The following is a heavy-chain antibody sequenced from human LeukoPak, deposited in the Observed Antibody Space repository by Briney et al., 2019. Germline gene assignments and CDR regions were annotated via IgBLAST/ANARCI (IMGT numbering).Heavy chain of an antibody. Sequence: GGSLRLSCAASGFTFSSYGMHWVRQAPGKGLEWVAFIRYDGSNKYYADSVKGRFTISRDNSKNTLYLQMNSLRAEDTAVYYCAKVTYYYGSGSYWRNYYFDYWGQGTLVTVSS. CDR3: AKVTYYYGSGSYWRNYYFDY. J-gene: IGHJ4*02. CDR2: IRYDGSNK. V-gene: IGHV3-30*02. CDR1: GFTFSSYG. D-gene: IGHD3-10*01.